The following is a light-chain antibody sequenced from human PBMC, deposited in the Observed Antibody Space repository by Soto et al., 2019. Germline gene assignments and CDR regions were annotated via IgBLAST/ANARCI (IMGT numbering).Light chain of an antibody. CDR2: DTS. CDR3: QQSGSSLWT. V-gene: IGKV3-20*01. Sequence: EIVLTPSPGTLSLSPGQRATLSCRASQSIGSDSLAWYQQKPGQAPRLLIYDTSTRATGIPDRFGGSGSGTDFTLTISRLEPEDFAVYSCQQSGSSLWTFGQGTKVEIK. CDR1: QSIGSDS. J-gene: IGKJ1*01.